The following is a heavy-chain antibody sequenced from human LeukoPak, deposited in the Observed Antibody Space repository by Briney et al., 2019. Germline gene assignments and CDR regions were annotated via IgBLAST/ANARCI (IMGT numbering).Heavy chain of an antibody. CDR1: GYTFTSYA. V-gene: IGHV1-3*01. CDR2: INAGNGNT. CDR3: ARGAVWSAAIVTFLFDP. Sequence: ASVKVSFKASGYTFTSYAMHWVRQAPGQRLEWMGWINAGNGNTKYSQKFQGRVTITRDTSASTAYMELSSLRSEDTAVYYCARGAVWSAAIVTFLFDPWGQGTLVTVSS. D-gene: IGHD5-18*01. J-gene: IGHJ5*02.